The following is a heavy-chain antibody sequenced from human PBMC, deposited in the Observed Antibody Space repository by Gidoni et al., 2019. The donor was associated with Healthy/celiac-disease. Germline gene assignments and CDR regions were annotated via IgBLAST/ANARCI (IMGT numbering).Heavy chain of an antibody. CDR2: IRSKAYGGTT. V-gene: IGHV3-49*03. Sequence: EVQLVESGGGLVQPGRSLRLSCTASGFPFGDYAMSRFRQAPGKGLEWVGFIRSKAYGGTTEYAASVKGRFTISRDDSKSIAYLQMNSLKTEDTAVYYCTRERQYYYDSSGGDAFDIWGQGTMVTVSS. CDR1: GFPFGDYA. CDR3: TRERQYYYDSSGGDAFDI. D-gene: IGHD3-22*01. J-gene: IGHJ3*02.